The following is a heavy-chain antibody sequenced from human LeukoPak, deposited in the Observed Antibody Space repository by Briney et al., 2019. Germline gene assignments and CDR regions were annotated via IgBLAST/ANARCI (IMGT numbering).Heavy chain of an antibody. D-gene: IGHD3-3*01. CDR3: ATRHDWQWYFDL. J-gene: IGHJ2*01. V-gene: IGHV1-46*01. CDR2: INPSGGST. CDR1: GYTFTSYY. Sequence: GASVKVSCEASGYTFTSYYMHWVRQAPGQGLEWMGIINPSGGSTSYAQKFQGRVTMTEDTSTDTAYMELSSLRSEDTAVYYCATRHDWQWYFDLWGRGTLVTVSS.